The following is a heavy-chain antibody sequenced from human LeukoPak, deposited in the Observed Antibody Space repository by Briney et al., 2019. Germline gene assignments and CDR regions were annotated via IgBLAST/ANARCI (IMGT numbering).Heavy chain of an antibody. CDR1: GGSISSGGYY. J-gene: IGHJ3*02. D-gene: IGHD6-19*01. V-gene: IGHV4-31*03. CDR3: ARGEPPGIAVAGTGDAFDI. CDR2: TYYSGST. Sequence: SETLSLTCTVSGGSISSGGYYWSWIRQHPGKGLEWIGYTYYSGSTYYNPSLKSRVTISVDTSKNQFSLKLSSVTAADTAVYYCARGEPPGIAVAGTGDAFDIWGQGTMVTVSS.